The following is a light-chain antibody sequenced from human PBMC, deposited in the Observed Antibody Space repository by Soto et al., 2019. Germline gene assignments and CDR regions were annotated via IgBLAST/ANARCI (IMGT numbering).Light chain of an antibody. CDR2: EVS. CDR3: CSYAGSSPDV. Sequence: QLVLTQPASVSGSPGQSITISCTGTSSDVGSYNLVSWYQQHPGKAPKLMIYEVSKRPSGVSNRFSGSKSGNTASLTISGLQAEDEADYYCCSYAGSSPDVFGTGTKLTVL. J-gene: IGLJ1*01. CDR1: SSDVGSYNL. V-gene: IGLV2-23*02.